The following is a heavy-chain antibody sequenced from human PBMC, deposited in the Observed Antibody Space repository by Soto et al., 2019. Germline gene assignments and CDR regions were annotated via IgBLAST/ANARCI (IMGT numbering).Heavy chain of an antibody. CDR1: GYTFTSYA. CDR3: ASDRQQLNWFAP. J-gene: IGHJ5*02. CDR2: INAGNGNT. Sequence: QVQLVQSGAEEKKPGASVKVSCKASGYTFTSYAMHWVRQAPGQRLEWMGWINAGNGNTKYAQKFQGRVTITRDTSASAADMELSRMRSDDTPVYYCASDRQQLNWFAPWGQGTLVTVSS. D-gene: IGHD6-13*01. V-gene: IGHV1-3*05.